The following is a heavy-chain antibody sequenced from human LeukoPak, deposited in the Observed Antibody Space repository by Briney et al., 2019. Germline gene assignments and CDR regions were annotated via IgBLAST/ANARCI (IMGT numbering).Heavy chain of an antibody. CDR3: ARHSRSGSGGYENAFDI. Sequence: PSETLSLTCTVSGGSISSSSYYWDWIRQSPGKGLEWIGNIYSGGSTYYTPSLKSRVTISVDTSKNQFSLKLSSVTAPDTAIYFCARHSRSGSGGYENAFDIWGQGTMVTVSS. CDR2: IYSGGST. D-gene: IGHD5-12*01. V-gene: IGHV4-39*01. CDR1: GGSISSSSYY. J-gene: IGHJ3*02.